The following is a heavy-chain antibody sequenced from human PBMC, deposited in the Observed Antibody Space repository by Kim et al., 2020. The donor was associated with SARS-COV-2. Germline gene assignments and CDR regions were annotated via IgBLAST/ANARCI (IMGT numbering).Heavy chain of an antibody. Sequence: SETLSLTCTVSGGSISSGGYYWSWIRQHPGKGLEWIGYISYSGSADYNPSLKSRVTISVDTSKNQFPLKLSSVTAADTAVYYCSRGNYYHSVPWGQGTLV. V-gene: IGHV4-31*03. J-gene: IGHJ1*01. D-gene: IGHD3-10*01. CDR2: ISYSGSA. CDR1: GGSISSGGYY. CDR3: SRGNYYHSVP.